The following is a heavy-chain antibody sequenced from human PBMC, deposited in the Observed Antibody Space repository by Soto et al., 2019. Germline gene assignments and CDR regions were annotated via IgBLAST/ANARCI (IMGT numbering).Heavy chain of an antibody. CDR2: IYYSGST. CDR1: VFSISIVGYY. V-gene: IGHV4-31*03. D-gene: IGHD3-22*01. J-gene: IGHJ4*02. CDR3: ARAGYYDSSGYYDY. Sequence: SETLSITCTVSVFSISIVGYYWSWIRQHPGKGLEWIVYIYYSGSTYYNPSLKSRVTISVDTSKNQFSLKLSSVTAADTAVYYCARAGYYDSSGYYDYWGQGTLVTVSS.